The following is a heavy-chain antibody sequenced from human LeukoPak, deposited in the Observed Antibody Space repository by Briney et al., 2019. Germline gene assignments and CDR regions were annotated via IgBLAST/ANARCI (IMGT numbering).Heavy chain of an antibody. D-gene: IGHD1-26*01. CDR3: ARDPTSSWETAFDI. Sequence: GGSLRLSCAASGFTFSAYWMTWVRQAPGKGLAWVANIIEGGDVKYYVDSVKGRFTISRDNTKNSLYLQMNSLRAEDTAVYYCARDPTSSWETAFDIWGQGTMVTVSS. J-gene: IGHJ3*02. CDR1: GFTFSAYW. CDR2: IIEGGDVK. V-gene: IGHV3-7*01.